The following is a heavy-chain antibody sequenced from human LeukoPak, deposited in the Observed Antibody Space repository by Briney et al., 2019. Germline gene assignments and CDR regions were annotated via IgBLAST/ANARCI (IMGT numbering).Heavy chain of an antibody. D-gene: IGHD3-9*01. V-gene: IGHV1-2*02. CDR1: GYTFTGYY. CDR2: INPNSGGT. J-gene: IGHJ5*02. Sequence: ASVKVSCKASGYTFTGYYIHWVRQAPGQGLEWMGWINPNSGGTNYAQKFQGRVTMTRDTSISTAYMELSRLRSDDTAVYYCARDLGYDILTGYGPNWFDPWGQGTLVTVSS. CDR3: ARDLGYDILTGYGPNWFDP.